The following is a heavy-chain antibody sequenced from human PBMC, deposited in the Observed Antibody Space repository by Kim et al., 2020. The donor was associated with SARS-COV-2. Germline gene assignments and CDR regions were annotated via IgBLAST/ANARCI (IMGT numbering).Heavy chain of an antibody. D-gene: IGHD6-13*01. Sequence: ASVKVSCKASGYTFADYYLHWVRQAPRQGLEWMGWINPNSGHTDYAQTFQGRVTMTSDTSTSTAYMELTGLTSDDTAVYYCARGLHRQQLPRRWFDPWGQGTLVTVSS. CDR3: ARGLHRQQLPRRWFDP. J-gene: IGHJ5*02. CDR1: GYTFADYY. V-gene: IGHV1-2*02. CDR2: INPNSGHT.